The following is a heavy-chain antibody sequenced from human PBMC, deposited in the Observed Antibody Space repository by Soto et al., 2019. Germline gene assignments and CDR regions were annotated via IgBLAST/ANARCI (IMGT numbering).Heavy chain of an antibody. CDR3: ERGISSTSGFEWFDP. CDR2: IDPSDSYT. D-gene: IGHD2-2*01. V-gene: IGHV5-10-1*01. Sequence: AESLKISCKGSGYSFTSYWISWVRQMPGKGLEWMGRIDPSDSYTNYSPSFQGHVTISADKSISTAYLQWSSLKASDTAMYYCERGISSTSGFEWFDPWGQGTLVTVSS. J-gene: IGHJ5*02. CDR1: GYSFTSYW.